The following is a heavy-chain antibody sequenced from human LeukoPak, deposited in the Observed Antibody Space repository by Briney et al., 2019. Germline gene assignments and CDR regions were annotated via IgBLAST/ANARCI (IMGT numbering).Heavy chain of an antibody. CDR3: ARGSGGAFDV. CDR1: GFTFGDYA. CDR2: IKQDGSEK. J-gene: IGHJ3*01. V-gene: IGHV3-7*04. D-gene: IGHD3-16*01. Sequence: PGRSLRLSCTASGFTFGDYAMSWVRQAPGKGLEWVANIKQDGSEKYYVDSVKGRFTISRDNAKNSLYLQMNSLRAEDTAVYYCARGSGGAFDVWGQGTMVTVSS.